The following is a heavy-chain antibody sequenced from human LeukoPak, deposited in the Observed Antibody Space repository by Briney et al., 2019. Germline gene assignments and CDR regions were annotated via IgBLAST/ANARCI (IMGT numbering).Heavy chain of an antibody. CDR3: VRGGGNLMT. Sequence: GGSLRLSCATSGFTFSSHWMSWVRQAPGKGPEWAANINQDGGGSNYADSVKGRFTISRDNAKDSLYLQMNSLRAEDTAVYYCVRGGGNLMTWDQGTLVTVSS. CDR2: INQDGGGS. CDR1: GFTFSSHW. J-gene: IGHJ4*02. D-gene: IGHD3-10*01. V-gene: IGHV3-7*04.